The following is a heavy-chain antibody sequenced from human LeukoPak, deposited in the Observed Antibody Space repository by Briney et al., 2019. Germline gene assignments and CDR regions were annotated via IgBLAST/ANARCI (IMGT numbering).Heavy chain of an antibody. J-gene: IGHJ5*02. CDR1: GGSISSYY. D-gene: IGHD3-9*01. V-gene: IGHV4-4*07. CDR2: ISPSVST. Sequence: SETLSLTCTVSGGSISSYYWSWIRQPAGEGLEWIGRISPSVSTNYAPSIRSRVTMSVDTSKNQFSLKLSSVTAEDTAVYYCATDISWFDPWGRGTLVTVSS. CDR3: ATDISWFDP.